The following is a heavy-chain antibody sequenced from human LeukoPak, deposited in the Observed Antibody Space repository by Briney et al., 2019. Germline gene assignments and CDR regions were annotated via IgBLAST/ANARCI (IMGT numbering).Heavy chain of an antibody. CDR1: GGSIDSRSYY. V-gene: IGHV4-39*01. J-gene: IGHJ4*02. CDR3: GRAPDF. Sequence: SETLSLTCTVSGGSIDSRSYYWDWIRQAPGKGLEWIGTIYHSGSTEYNPSLKSRITISVDTAKNQFSLKVNSVTAADTAVYYCGRAPDFWGQGTLVTVSS. CDR2: IYHSGST. D-gene: IGHD2/OR15-2a*01.